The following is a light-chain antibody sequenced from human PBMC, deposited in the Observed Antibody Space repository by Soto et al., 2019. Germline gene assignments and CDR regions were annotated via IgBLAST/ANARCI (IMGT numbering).Light chain of an antibody. Sequence: QSALTQPPSPSGSPGQSVTISCTGTSSDVGGSVYVSWYQQDPGKAPKLIIYEVTKRPAGVPDRFSGSKSGNTASLTVSGLQADDESYYYCSSFARGDNPHVLFGGGTKLTVL. CDR3: SSFARGDNPHVL. J-gene: IGLJ2*01. CDR2: EVT. CDR1: SSDVGGSVY. V-gene: IGLV2-8*01.